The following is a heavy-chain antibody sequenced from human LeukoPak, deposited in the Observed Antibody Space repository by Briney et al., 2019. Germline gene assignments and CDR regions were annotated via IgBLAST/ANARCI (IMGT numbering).Heavy chain of an antibody. Sequence: GGSLRLSCAASGFTFSSYGMHWVRQAPGKGLEWVAVISYDGSNKYYADSVKGRFTISRDNSKNTLYLQMNSLRAEDTAVYYCAKSREAIAAAEWGAFDIWGQGTMVTVSS. J-gene: IGHJ3*02. V-gene: IGHV3-30*18. D-gene: IGHD6-13*01. CDR1: GFTFSSYG. CDR3: AKSREAIAAAEWGAFDI. CDR2: ISYDGSNK.